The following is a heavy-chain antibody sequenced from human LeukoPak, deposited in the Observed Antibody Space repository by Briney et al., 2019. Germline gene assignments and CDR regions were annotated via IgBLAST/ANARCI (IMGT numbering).Heavy chain of an antibody. V-gene: IGHV3-23*01. CDR2: ISGSGGST. J-gene: IGHJ4*02. D-gene: IGHD2-15*01. CDR3: ARHRRYCSGGSCYSGYYFDS. CDR1: GFTFSSYA. Sequence: PGGSLRLSCAASGFTFSSYAMSWVRQAPGKGLEWVSAISGSGGSTYYADSVKGRSTISRDNAKNSLYLQMNSLRAEDTAVYYCARHRRYCSGGSCYSGYYFDSWGPGTLVTVSS.